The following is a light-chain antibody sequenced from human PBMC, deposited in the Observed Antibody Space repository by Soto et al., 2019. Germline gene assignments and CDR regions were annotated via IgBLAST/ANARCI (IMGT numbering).Light chain of an antibody. CDR1: QSISSE. CDR3: QQGQNWPLT. CDR2: GAS. V-gene: IGKV3-15*01. J-gene: IGKJ2*01. Sequence: EIVMTQSPATLSVSPGESATLSCRASQSISSELAWYQQKPGQPPRLLIYGASTRATGVPARFTASGSGSDFTPTISGLQSEDFAVYYCQQGQNWPLTFGQGTRLEI.